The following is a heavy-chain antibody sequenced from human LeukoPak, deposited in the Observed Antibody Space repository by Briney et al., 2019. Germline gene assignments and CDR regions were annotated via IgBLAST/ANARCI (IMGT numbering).Heavy chain of an antibody. CDR2: IRQDGSDK. Sequence: PGGSLRLSCAASGFTFSSYWMSWVRQAPGKGLEWVATIRQDGSDKYFLDSVRGRFTISRDNAENSLYLQMNSLRAEDTAVYYCARDKGFGGSSFDYWGQGTLVTVSS. CDR1: GFTFSSYW. V-gene: IGHV3-7*01. J-gene: IGHJ4*02. D-gene: IGHD3-10*01. CDR3: ARDKGFGGSSFDY.